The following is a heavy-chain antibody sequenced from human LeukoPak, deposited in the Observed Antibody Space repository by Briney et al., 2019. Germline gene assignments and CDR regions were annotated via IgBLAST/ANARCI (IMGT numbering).Heavy chain of an antibody. D-gene: IGHD6-6*01. V-gene: IGHV4-59*01. CDR1: GASISSSY. Sequence: SETLSLTCTISGASISSSYWCWIRQPPGKGLEWIGYIYYSGSTNYNPSLKSRVTISVDTSKNQFSLKLSSVTAADTAVYYCARDWGVSARPGYMDVWGKGTTVTVSS. CDR3: ARDWGVSARPGYMDV. J-gene: IGHJ6*03. CDR2: IYYSGST.